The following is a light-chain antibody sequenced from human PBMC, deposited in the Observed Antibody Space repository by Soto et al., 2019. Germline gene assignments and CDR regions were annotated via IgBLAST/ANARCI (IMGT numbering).Light chain of an antibody. J-gene: IGLJ1*01. CDR1: SSDVGGYNY. V-gene: IGLV2-14*03. Sequence: QSALTQPASVSGSPGQSITISCTGTSSDVGGYNYVSWYQQLPDKAPKLMIYDVSDRPSGVSYRFSGSKSGNTASLTISGLQAEDEADYYCSSFTSSTTLVFGTGTTLTVL. CDR3: SSFTSSTTLV. CDR2: DVS.